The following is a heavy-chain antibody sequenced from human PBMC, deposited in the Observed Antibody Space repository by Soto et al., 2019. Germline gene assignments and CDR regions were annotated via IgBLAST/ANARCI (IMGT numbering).Heavy chain of an antibody. D-gene: IGHD5-18*01. Sequence: QVQLVQSGAEVKKPGASVKVSCKASGYTFTSYGISWVRQAPGQGLEWMGWISAYNGNTNYAQKLQGRVTMTTDTSTSTAYMELRSLRSDDTAVYYCARDRIQLWLVGDGGYYYYGMDGWGQGTTVTVSS. CDR1: GYTFTSYG. CDR2: ISAYNGNT. CDR3: ARDRIQLWLVGDGGYYYYGMDG. J-gene: IGHJ6*02. V-gene: IGHV1-18*01.